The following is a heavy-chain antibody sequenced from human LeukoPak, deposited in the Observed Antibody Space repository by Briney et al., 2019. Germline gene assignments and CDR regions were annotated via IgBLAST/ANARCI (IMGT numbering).Heavy chain of an antibody. V-gene: IGHV1-8*01. CDR1: GYTFTSYD. CDR2: MNPNSGNT. D-gene: IGHD2-2*01. Sequence: ASVKVSCKASGYTFTSYDINWVRQATGQGLEWMGWMNPNSGNTGYAQKFQGRVTMTRNTSISTAYMGLSSLRSEDTAVYYCARGRDARAISYYYYYMDVWGKGTTVTVSS. CDR3: ARGRDARAISYYYYYMDV. J-gene: IGHJ6*03.